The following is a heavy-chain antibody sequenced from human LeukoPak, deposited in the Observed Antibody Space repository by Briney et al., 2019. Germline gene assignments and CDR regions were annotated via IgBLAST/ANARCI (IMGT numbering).Heavy chain of an antibody. CDR1: GYTFTGYY. V-gene: IGHV1-2*02. CDR3: ARAPETWELLAGGFDP. J-gene: IGHJ5*02. Sequence: AASVKVSCTASGYTFTGYYMHWVRQAPGQGLEWMGWINPNSGGTNYAQKFQGRVTMTRDTSISTAYMELSRLRSDDTAVYYCARAPETWELLAGGFDPWGQGTLVTVSS. D-gene: IGHD1-26*01. CDR2: INPNSGGT.